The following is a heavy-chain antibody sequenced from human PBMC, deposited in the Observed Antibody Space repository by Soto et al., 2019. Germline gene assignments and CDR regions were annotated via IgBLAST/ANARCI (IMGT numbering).Heavy chain of an antibody. CDR3: TTDVAVVVPAAIAAFDI. D-gene: IGHD2-2*01. J-gene: IGHJ3*02. Sequence: GSLRLSCAASGFTFSNAWMSWVRQAPGKGLEWVGRIKSKTDGGTTDYAAPVKGRFTISRDDSKNTLYLQMNSLKTEDTAVYYCTTDVAVVVPAAIAAFDIWGQGTMVTVSS. CDR1: GFTFSNAW. CDR2: IKSKTDGGTT. V-gene: IGHV3-15*01.